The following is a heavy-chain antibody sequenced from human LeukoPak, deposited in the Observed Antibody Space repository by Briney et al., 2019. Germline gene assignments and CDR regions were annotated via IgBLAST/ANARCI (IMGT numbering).Heavy chain of an antibody. CDR2: ISSSSSYI. Sequence: GGSLRLSCAASGFTFSSYSMNWVRQAPGKGLEGVSPISSSSSYIYYADSVKGRFTIYRDNAKNSLYLQMNSLRAEDTAVYYCARAVDTAMVYFDYWGQGTLVTVSS. CDR3: ARAVDTAMVYFDY. CDR1: GFTFSSYS. V-gene: IGHV3-21*01. J-gene: IGHJ4*02. D-gene: IGHD5-18*01.